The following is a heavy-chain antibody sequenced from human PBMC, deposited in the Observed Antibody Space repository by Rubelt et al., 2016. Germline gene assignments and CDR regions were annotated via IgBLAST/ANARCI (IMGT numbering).Heavy chain of an antibody. CDR3: ARHFYSGTSSWDS. Sequence: QVQLQESGPGLVKPSETLSLTCTVSGGSISSYYWSWIRQPPGKGLEWIGYIYSTGRTNYNPSLKSRVTISVDTSNNQFSLWLGSVTAADTAVDYCARHFYSGTSSWDSWGQGTLVTVSS. V-gene: IGHV4-59*08. CDR1: GGSISSYY. D-gene: IGHD2-2*01. CDR2: IYSTGRT. J-gene: IGHJ4*02.